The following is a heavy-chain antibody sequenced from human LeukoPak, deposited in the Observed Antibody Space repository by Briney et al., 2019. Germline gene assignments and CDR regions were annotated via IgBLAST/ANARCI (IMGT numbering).Heavy chain of an antibody. J-gene: IGHJ4*02. CDR1: GFTFSSYA. V-gene: IGHV3-30-3*01. D-gene: IGHD2-15*01. CDR3: ARGVAWVHEFDY. CDR2: ISYDGHNK. Sequence: GGSLRLSCAASGFTFSSYAIHWVRQAPGKGLEWVAVISYDGHNKYYADSVKGRFTISRDNSQNTVDLQMNSLRPEDTAVYYCARGVAWVHEFDYWGQGTLVTVSS.